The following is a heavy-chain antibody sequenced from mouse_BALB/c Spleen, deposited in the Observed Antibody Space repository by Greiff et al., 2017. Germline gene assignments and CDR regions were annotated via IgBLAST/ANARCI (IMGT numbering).Heavy chain of an antibody. CDR2: ISYSGST. D-gene: IGHD2-2*01. Sequence: DVQLQESGPGLVKPSQSLSLTCTVTGYSITSDYAWNWIRQFPGNKLEWMGYISYSGSTSYNPSLKSRISITRDTSKNQFFLQLNSVTTEDTATYYCAIYGDDGFDYWGQGTTLTVAS. V-gene: IGHV3-2*02. J-gene: IGHJ2*01. CDR1: GYSITSDYA. CDR3: AIYGDDGFDY.